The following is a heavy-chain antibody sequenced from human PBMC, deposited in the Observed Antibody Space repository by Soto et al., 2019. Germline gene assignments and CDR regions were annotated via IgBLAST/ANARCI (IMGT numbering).Heavy chain of an antibody. V-gene: IGHV3-21*01. CDR1: GFTFSSYS. D-gene: IGHD2-2*01. CDR2: ISSSSSYI. CDR3: ARGRGIPAAYYFDY. Sequence: GGSLRLSCAASGFTFSSYSMNWVRQAPGKGLEWVSSISSSSSYIYYADSVKGRFTISRDNAKNSLYLQMNSLRAEDTAVYYCARGRGIPAAYYFDYWGKGTMVTVSS. J-gene: IGHJ4*02.